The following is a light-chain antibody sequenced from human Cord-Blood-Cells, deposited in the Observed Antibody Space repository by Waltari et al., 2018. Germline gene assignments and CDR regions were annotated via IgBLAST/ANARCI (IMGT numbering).Light chain of an antibody. CDR2: EGS. CDR3: CSYAGSPYV. Sequence: QSALTQPASVSGSPGQSITISCTGTSSDVGSYNLVSWYQQPPGKAAKLMIYEGSKRPSGVSNRFSGSKSGNTASLTISGLQAEDEADYYCCSYAGSPYVFGTGTKVTVL. CDR1: SSDVGSYNL. J-gene: IGLJ1*01. V-gene: IGLV2-23*01.